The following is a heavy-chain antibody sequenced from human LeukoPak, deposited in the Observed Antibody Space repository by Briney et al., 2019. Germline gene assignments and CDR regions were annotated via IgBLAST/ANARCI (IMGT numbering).Heavy chain of an antibody. V-gene: IGHV1-18*01. J-gene: IGHJ3*02. D-gene: IGHD3-22*01. Sequence: GASVKVSCKASGYTFTSYGISWVRQAPGQGLEWMGWISAYNGNTNYAQKLQGRVTITADKSTSTAYMELSSLRSEDTAVYYCARASIITMIVVVMFGAFDIWGQGTMVTVSS. CDR1: GYTFTSYG. CDR2: ISAYNGNT. CDR3: ARASIITMIVVVMFGAFDI.